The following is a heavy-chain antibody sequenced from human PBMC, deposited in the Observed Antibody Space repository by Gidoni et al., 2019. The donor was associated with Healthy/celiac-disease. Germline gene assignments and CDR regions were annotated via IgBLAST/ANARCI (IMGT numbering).Heavy chain of an antibody. CDR2: ISYDGSNK. CDR3: ARDSTGSSGWYGTIDY. Sequence: QVQLVESGGGVVQPGRPLILSCAASGFTFSSYAMHWVRQAPGKGLEWVAVISYDGSNKYYADSVKGRFTISRDNSKNTLYLQMNSLRAEDTAVYYCARDSTGSSGWYGTIDYWGQGTLVTVSS. V-gene: IGHV3-30-3*01. CDR1: GFTFSSYA. D-gene: IGHD6-19*01. J-gene: IGHJ4*02.